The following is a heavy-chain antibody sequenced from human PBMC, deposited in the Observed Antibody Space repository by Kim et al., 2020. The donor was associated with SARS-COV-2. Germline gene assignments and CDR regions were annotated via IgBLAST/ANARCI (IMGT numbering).Heavy chain of an antibody. J-gene: IGHJ4*02. D-gene: IGHD1-1*01. CDR1: GFTLSTYW. CDR2: ISTDGSSR. V-gene: IGHV3-74*01. CDR3: ARSSGYVDY. Sequence: GGSLGLSCAASGFTLSTYWMHWVRQAPEKGLVWVSHISTDGSSRNYADSVKGRFTISRDNAKNTLYLQMNSLRAEDTAVYYCARSSGYVDYWGQGTLVTVSS.